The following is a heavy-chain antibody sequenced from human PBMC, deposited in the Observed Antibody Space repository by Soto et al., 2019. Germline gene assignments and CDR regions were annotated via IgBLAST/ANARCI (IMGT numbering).Heavy chain of an antibody. J-gene: IGHJ4*02. CDR3: AKAASSWYQKGEYYFDY. V-gene: IGHV3-30*18. Sequence: GGSLRLSCAASGFTFSSYGMHWVRQAPGKGLERVAVISYDGSNKYYADSVKGRFTISRDNSKNTLYLQMNSLRAEDTAVYYCAKAASSWYQKGEYYFDYWGQGTLVTVSS. CDR1: GFTFSSYG. CDR2: ISYDGSNK. D-gene: IGHD6-13*01.